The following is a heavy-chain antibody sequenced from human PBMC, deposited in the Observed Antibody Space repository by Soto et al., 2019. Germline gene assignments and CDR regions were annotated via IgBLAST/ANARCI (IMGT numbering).Heavy chain of an antibody. CDR1: GFTFSSYS. D-gene: IGHD4-17*01. CDR3: ARERGVTTVNNGGMDV. J-gene: IGHJ6*02. V-gene: IGHV3-21*01. CDR2: ISSSSSYI. Sequence: EVQLVESGGGLVKPGGSLRLSCAASGFTFSSYSMNWVRQAPGKGLEWVSSISSSSSYIYYADSVKGRFTISRDNAKNSLYLQMNSLRAEDTAVYYCARERGVTTVNNGGMDVWGQGTTVTVSS.